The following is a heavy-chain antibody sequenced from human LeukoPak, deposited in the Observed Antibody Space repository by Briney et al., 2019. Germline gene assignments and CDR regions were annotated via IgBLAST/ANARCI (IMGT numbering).Heavy chain of an antibody. CDR3: ARVDYYGSGSWAIDS. CDR1: GGSISSSSYY. D-gene: IGHD3-10*01. CDR2: IYTSGSI. Sequence: SETLSLTCTVSGGSISSSSYYWSWIRQPAGKGLEWIGHIYTSGSINHNPSLKSRVTMSVDASKNQFSLKLSSMTAADTAVYYCARVDYYGSGSWAIDSWGQGTLVIVSS. J-gene: IGHJ4*02. V-gene: IGHV4-61*09.